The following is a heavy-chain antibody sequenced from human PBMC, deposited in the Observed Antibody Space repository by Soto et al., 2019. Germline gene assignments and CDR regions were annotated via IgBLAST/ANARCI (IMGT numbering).Heavy chain of an antibody. CDR1: GGSISSGDYY. J-gene: IGHJ4*02. D-gene: IGHD3-3*01. V-gene: IGHV4-30-4*01. Sequence: PSETLSLTCTVSGGSISSGDYYWSWIRQPPGKGPEWIGYIYYSGSTYYNPSLKSRVTISVDTSKNQFSLKLSSVTAADTAVYYCARAAYYDFWSGYAYHFDYWGQGTLVTVSS. CDR3: ARAAYYDFWSGYAYHFDY. CDR2: IYYSGST.